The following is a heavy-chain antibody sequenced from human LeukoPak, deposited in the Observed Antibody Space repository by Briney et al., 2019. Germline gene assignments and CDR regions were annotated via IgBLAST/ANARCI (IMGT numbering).Heavy chain of an antibody. CDR3: ARSKIDY. D-gene: IGHD4-11*01. V-gene: IGHV3-7*01. CDR2: IKHDGSEK. J-gene: IGHJ4*02. CDR1: GFTFTPYW. Sequence: GGSLRLSCAASGFTFTPYWMSWVRQAPGKGLEWVANIKHDGSEKYYADSVEGRFTISRDNAKNSLDLQMSSLRADDTALYYCARSKIDYWGQGTLVTVSS.